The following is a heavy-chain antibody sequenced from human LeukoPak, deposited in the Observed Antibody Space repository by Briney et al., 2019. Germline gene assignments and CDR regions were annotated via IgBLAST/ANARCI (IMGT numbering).Heavy chain of an antibody. D-gene: IGHD3-10*01. Sequence: ASVKVSCKASGYTFTSYDINWVRQATGQGLEWMGWMNPSSGNTGYAQKFQGRVTMTRNTSISTAYMELSSLRSEDTAVYYCARGLSRKKFGELSYYFDYWGQGTLVTVSS. CDR2: MNPSSGNT. CDR1: GYTFTSYD. J-gene: IGHJ4*02. V-gene: IGHV1-8*01. CDR3: ARGLSRKKFGELSYYFDY.